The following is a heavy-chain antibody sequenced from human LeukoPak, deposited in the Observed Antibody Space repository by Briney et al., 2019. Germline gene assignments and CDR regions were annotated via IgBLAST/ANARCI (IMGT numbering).Heavy chain of an antibody. CDR2: ISAYNGNT. J-gene: IGHJ4*02. D-gene: IGHD3-16*01. CDR1: GYTFTIYG. Sequence: ASVKVSCKASGYTFTIYGISWVRQAPGQGLEWMGWISAYNGNTNYAQKLQGRVTMTTDTSTSTAYMELRSLRSDDTAVYYCARDFPDSAVGDYFDYWGQGTLVTVSS. CDR3: ARDFPDSAVGDYFDY. V-gene: IGHV1-18*01.